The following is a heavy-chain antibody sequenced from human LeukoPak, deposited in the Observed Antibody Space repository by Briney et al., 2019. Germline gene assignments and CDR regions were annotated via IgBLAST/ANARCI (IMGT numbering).Heavy chain of an antibody. CDR1: GGSISSYY. D-gene: IGHD5-18*01. CDR3: ARAGYSYGTGYYFDY. V-gene: IGHV4-59*01. CDR2: IYYTGAT. Sequence: PSETLSLTCTVSGGSISSYYWSWIRLPPGKGLEWIGYIYYTGATYYNPSLKSRVTISLDTSKNQFSLKLSSVTAADAAVYYCARAGYSYGTGYYFDYWGQGALVTVST. J-gene: IGHJ4*02.